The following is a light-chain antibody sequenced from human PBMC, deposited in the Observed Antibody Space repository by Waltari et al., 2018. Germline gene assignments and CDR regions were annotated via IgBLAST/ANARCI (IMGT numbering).Light chain of an antibody. CDR1: SSNIWINY. CDR3: GTWDNALTGWV. CDR2: DED. Sequence: QSVLTQPPSVSAAPGQRVTISCSGSSSNIWINYVSWYRQFPGTAPKLLIYDEDKRPSGIPDRFSASKSGTSATLDITGLQTGDEADYYCGTWDNALTGWVFGGGTKLTVV. V-gene: IGLV1-51*01. J-gene: IGLJ3*02.